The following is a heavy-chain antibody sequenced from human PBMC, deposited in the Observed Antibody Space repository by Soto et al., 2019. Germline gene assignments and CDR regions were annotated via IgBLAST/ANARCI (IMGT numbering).Heavy chain of an antibody. CDR2: INWDAGRT. Sequence: EVQLVESGGGVVRPGGSLRLSCAASGYTFDDYGMSWVRQVPGKGLEWVSGINWDAGRTAYADSVKGRFTISRDNAKKSLELQNDRLEADDTALYHCARGSGYGDYVTGYWGQGTLVTVSS. CDR3: ARGSGYGDYVTGY. J-gene: IGHJ4*02. V-gene: IGHV3-20*01. D-gene: IGHD4-17*01. CDR1: GYTFDDYG.